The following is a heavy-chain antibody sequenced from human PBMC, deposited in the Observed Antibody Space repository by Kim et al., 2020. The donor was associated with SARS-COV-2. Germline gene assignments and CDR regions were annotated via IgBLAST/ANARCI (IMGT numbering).Heavy chain of an antibody. CDR2: T. CDR3: ARGDSRGHAFEI. J-gene: IGHJ3*02. V-gene: IGHV4-34*01. Sequence: TNYSSSLKSRLTMSADTSKNHFSLKLNSVTAADTAMYYCARGDSRGHAFEIWGQGTLVTVSS. D-gene: IGHD3-22*01.